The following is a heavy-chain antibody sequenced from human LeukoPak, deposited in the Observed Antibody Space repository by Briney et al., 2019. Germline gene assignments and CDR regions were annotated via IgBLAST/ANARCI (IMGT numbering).Heavy chain of an antibody. CDR3: ARSCSGGSCYHNYYYYGMDV. D-gene: IGHD2-15*01. V-gene: IGHV1-46*01. CDR2: INPSGGST. CDR1: GYTFTSYY. Sequence: GASVKVSCKASGYTFTSYYMHWVRQAPGQGLEWMGIINPSGGSTSYAQKFQGRVTVTRDTSTSTVYMELSSLRSEDTAVYYCARSCSGGSCYHNYYYYGMDVWGQGTTVTVSS. J-gene: IGHJ6*02.